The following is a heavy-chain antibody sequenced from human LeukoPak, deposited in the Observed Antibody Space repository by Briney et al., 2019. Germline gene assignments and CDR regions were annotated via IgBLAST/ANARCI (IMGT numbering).Heavy chain of an antibody. D-gene: IGHD3-22*01. CDR2: INHSGST. V-gene: IGHV4-34*01. CDR1: GGSFSGYY. Sequence: PSETLSLTCAVYGGSFSGYYWSWIRQPPGKGLEWIGEINHSGSTNYNPSLKSRVTISVDTSKNQFSLKLSSVTAADTAVYYCARVVKSGYYYVGEYYFDYWGQGTLVTVSS. J-gene: IGHJ4*02. CDR3: ARVVKSGYYYVGEYYFDY.